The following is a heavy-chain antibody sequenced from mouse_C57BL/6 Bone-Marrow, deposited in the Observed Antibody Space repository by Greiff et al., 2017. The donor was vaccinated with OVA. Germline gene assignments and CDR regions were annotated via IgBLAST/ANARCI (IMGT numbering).Heavy chain of an antibody. CDR1: GFTFSSYA. D-gene: IGHD1-1*01. CDR2: ISDGGSYT. J-gene: IGHJ2*01. Sequence: EVKLVESGGGLVKPGGSLKLSCAASGFTFSSYAMSWVRQTPEKRLEWVATISDGGSYTYYPDNVKGRFTISRDNAKNNLYLQMSHLKSEDTAMYYCARGPHYYGSSPFDYWGQGTTLTVSS. CDR3: ARGPHYYGSSPFDY. V-gene: IGHV5-4*03.